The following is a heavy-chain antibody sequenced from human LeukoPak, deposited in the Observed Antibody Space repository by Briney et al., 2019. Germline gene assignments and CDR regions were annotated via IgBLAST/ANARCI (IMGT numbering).Heavy chain of an antibody. D-gene: IGHD3-10*01. Sequence: PSETLSLTCTVSGGSITSSSYCWGWIRQPPGKGLEWIGYIYYSGDTNYNPSLQSRVTVSVDTSKNQFSLKLTSVTAADTAVYYCVRGPYGSGISNWFDPWGQGTLVIVSS. CDR3: VRGPYGSGISNWFDP. V-gene: IGHV4-61*05. J-gene: IGHJ5*02. CDR1: GGSITSSSYC. CDR2: IYYSGDT.